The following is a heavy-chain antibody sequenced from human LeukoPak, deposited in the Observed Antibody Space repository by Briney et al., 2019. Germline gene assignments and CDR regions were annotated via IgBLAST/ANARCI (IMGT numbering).Heavy chain of an antibody. CDR2: IYYSGRT. D-gene: IGHD6-13*01. CDR1: GGSISSSSYY. J-gene: IGHJ4*02. CDR3: ARVHSSSWFFDY. V-gene: IGHV4-39*01. Sequence: SETLSLACTVSGGSISSSSYYWGWVRQPPGKGLEWIGSIYYSGRTYYNPSLKSRVTISVDTSKTQFSLKLSSVTAADTAVYYCARVHSSSWFFDYWGQGTLVTVSS.